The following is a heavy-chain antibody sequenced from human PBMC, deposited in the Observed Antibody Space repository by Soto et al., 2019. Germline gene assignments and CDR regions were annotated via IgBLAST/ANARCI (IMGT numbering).Heavy chain of an antibody. J-gene: IGHJ3*02. CDR2: ISADNGHT. CDR1: AYSFTSYG. D-gene: IGHD3-16*01. Sequence: ASVKVSCKASAYSFTSYGISWVRQAPGEGLEWMGWISADNGHTNYAQKFQGRVTMTKDTSTRTAYMDLRSLRSDDTAVYYCALAGEWSHAFDIWGQGTMVTVSS. V-gene: IGHV1-18*01. CDR3: ALAGEWSHAFDI.